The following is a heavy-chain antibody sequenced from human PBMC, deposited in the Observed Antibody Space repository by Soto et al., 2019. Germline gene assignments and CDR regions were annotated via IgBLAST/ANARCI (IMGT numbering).Heavy chain of an antibody. V-gene: IGHV1-3*01. J-gene: IGHJ6*02. Sequence: QVQLVQSGAEVKKPGASVKVSCKASVYTYTSYAMHWVRQAPGQRLEWMGWINAGNGNTKYSQKFQGRVTITRDTSASTAYMELSSLRSEDTAVYYCARAFPSGWYYYYYGMDVWGQGTTVTVSS. CDR3: ARAFPSGWYYYYYGMDV. D-gene: IGHD6-19*01. CDR1: VYTYTSYA. CDR2: INAGNGNT.